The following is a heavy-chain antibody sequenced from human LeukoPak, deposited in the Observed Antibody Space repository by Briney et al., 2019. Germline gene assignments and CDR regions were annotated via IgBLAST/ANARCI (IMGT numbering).Heavy chain of an antibody. D-gene: IGHD6-6*01. V-gene: IGHV3-30*04. CDR3: ARYYIAPLDY. Sequence: PGGSLRLSCAASVFTLSSDAMLWVCQARCKGLEWVAAISYDGTNKNYADSVKGRFTISRDNSKNTLYLQMNSLRVEDTAVYYCARYYIAPLDYWGQGTLVTVSS. J-gene: IGHJ4*02. CDR1: VFTLSSDA. CDR2: ISYDGTNK.